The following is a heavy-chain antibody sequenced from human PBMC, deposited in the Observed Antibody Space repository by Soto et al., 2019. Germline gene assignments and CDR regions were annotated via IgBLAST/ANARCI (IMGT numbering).Heavy chain of an antibody. D-gene: IGHD2-2*01. CDR1: GGTFSSYA. CDR3: ARDLGLYCSSTSCYYGMDV. CDR2: IIPIFGTA. J-gene: IGHJ6*02. V-gene: IGHV1-69*06. Sequence: SVKVSCKASGGTFSSYAISWVRQAPGQGLEWMGGIIPIFGTANYAQKFQGRVTITADKSTSTAYMELSSLRSEDTAVYYCARDLGLYCSSTSCYYGMDVWGQGTTVTVSS.